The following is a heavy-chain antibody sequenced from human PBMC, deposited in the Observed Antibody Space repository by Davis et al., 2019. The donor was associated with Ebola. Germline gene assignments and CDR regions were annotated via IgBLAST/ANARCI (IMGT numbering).Heavy chain of an antibody. V-gene: IGHV4-59*13. D-gene: IGHD3-3*01. Sequence: PSETLSLTCTVLGAAIKSNNGSWIRQPPGKGLECIGKIYNVGSTDYNPSLERRVTISFETSKSQLSLKLTSVTAADTGVYYCAKFTSHWLWSPYGLDVWGRGTTVSVSS. CDR3: AKFTSHWLWSPYGLDV. CDR1: GAAIKSNN. CDR2: IYNVGST. J-gene: IGHJ6*02.